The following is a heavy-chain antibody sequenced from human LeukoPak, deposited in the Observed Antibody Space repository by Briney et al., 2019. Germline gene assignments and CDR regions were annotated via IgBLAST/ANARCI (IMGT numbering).Heavy chain of an antibody. CDR3: ARHLGGYCSSTSCSSQGAHYYFDY. J-gene: IGHJ4*02. CDR1: GGSISSYY. Sequence: PSETLSLTCTVSGGSISSYYWSWIRQPPGKGLEWIAYISYSGSTNYNPSLKSRVTISVDTSKNQFSLKLSSVTAADTAVYYCARHLGGYCSSTSCSSQGAHYYFDYWGQGTLVTVSS. V-gene: IGHV4-59*08. D-gene: IGHD2-2*01. CDR2: ISYSGST.